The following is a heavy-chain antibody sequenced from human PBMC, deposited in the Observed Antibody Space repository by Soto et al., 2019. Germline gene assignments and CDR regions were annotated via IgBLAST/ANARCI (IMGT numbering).Heavy chain of an antibody. J-gene: IGHJ3*02. Sequence: PSETLSLTCTVSGGSISSYYWSWIRQPPGKGLEWIGYIYYSGSTNYNPSLKSRVTISVDTSKNQFSLKLSSVTAADTAVYYCARDLFDAFDIWGQGTMVTVSS. CDR2: IYYSGST. V-gene: IGHV4-59*01. CDR1: GGSISSYY. CDR3: ARDLFDAFDI.